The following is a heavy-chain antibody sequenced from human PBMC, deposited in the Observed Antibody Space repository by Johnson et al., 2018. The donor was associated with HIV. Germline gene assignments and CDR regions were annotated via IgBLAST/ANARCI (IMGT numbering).Heavy chain of an antibody. CDR3: ARGDCSGGTCYGHDAFDL. V-gene: IGHV3-30*04. D-gene: IGHD2-15*01. CDR1: GFTFSSYA. J-gene: IGHJ3*01. CDR2: ISYYGSNK. Sequence: QVQLVESGGGVVQPGRSLRLSCAASGFTFSSYAMHWVRQAPGKGLEWVAVISYYGSNKYYADSVKGRFTISRDNFKNTLYLQMNSLRVEDTAVYYCARGDCSGGTCYGHDAFDLWGQGTLVTVSS.